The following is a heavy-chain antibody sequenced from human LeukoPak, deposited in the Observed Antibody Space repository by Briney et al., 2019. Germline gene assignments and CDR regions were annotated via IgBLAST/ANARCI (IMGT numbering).Heavy chain of an antibody. CDR2: IIPILGIA. Sequence: SVKVSCKASGGTFSSYAISWVRQAPGQGLEWMGRIIPILGIANYAQKFQGRVTITADKSTSTAYMGLSSLRSEDTAVYYCAREAPSSSGLFDYWGQGTLVTVSS. CDR1: GGTFSSYA. CDR3: AREAPSSSGLFDY. V-gene: IGHV1-69*04. D-gene: IGHD6-19*01. J-gene: IGHJ4*02.